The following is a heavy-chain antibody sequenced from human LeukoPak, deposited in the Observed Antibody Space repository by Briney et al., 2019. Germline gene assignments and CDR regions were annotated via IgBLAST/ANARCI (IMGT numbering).Heavy chain of an antibody. CDR3: ARARGGSGSYGHFDY. V-gene: IGHV4-4*07. CDR2: IYTSGSN. Sequence: PSETLSLTYTVSGASISSYYWTWIRQPAGEGLEWIGRIYTSGSNNYNPCLKSRVTMSVDTSKNQFSLKLSSVTAADTAVYYCARARGGSGSYGHFDYWGQGTLVTVSS. J-gene: IGHJ4*02. CDR1: GASISSYY. D-gene: IGHD1-26*01.